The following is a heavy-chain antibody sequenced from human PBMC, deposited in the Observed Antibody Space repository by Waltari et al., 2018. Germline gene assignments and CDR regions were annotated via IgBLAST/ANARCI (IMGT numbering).Heavy chain of an antibody. J-gene: IGHJ4*02. Sequence: QLQLQESGPGLVKPSETLSLTCTVSGGSISSSSYYWGWIRQPPGKGLEWIGSIYYSWSTYYNPSLKSRVTISVDTAKNQFSLKLSSVTAADTAVYYCARVVGLGNFDYWGQGTLVTVSS. V-gene: IGHV4-39*07. D-gene: IGHD7-27*01. CDR1: GGSISSSSYY. CDR3: ARVVGLGNFDY. CDR2: IYYSWST.